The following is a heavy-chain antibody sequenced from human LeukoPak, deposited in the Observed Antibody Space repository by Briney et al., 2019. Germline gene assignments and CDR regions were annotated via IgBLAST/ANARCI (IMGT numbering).Heavy chain of an antibody. CDR1: GFSISVHS. Sequence: GGSLRLSCISSGFSISVHSMHWVRQAPGKGLEWVSYSAVGSGATFYADSVKGRFTISRDNSKNTLYLQMNSLRAEDTAVYYCASYWGSAAVKLWGQGTLVTVSS. CDR2: SAVGSGAT. V-gene: IGHV3-23*01. J-gene: IGHJ4*02. D-gene: IGHD7-27*01. CDR3: ASYWGSAAVKL.